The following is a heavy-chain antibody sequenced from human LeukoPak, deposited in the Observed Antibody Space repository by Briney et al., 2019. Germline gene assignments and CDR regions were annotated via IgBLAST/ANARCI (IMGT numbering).Heavy chain of an antibody. J-gene: IGHJ5*02. CDR2: IIPIFGTA. CDR3: ARDPEPAEGWFDP. Sequence: GASVKVSCKASGGTFSSYAISWVRQAPGQGLEWMGGIIPIFGTANYAQKFQGRVTITADESTSTAYMELSSLRSEDTAVYYCARDPEPAEGWFDPWGQGTLVTVSS. D-gene: IGHD1-14*01. V-gene: IGHV1-69*13. CDR1: GGTFSSYA.